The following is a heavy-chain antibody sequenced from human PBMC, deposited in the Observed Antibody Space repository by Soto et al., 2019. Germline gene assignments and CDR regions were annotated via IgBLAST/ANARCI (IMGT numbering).Heavy chain of an antibody. CDR2: ISSSSRTI. Sequence: EVQLVDSGGGLGQPGGSLRLSCAASGFTFSSYTMNWVRQAPGEGLEWISYISSSSRTISYEDSVKCRFTITIDNAQHSLYLQITSLRDGETAAYYCTRVPTRALDYWGQGTLVTVSS. V-gene: IGHV3-48*02. J-gene: IGHJ4*02. CDR3: TRVPTRALDY. CDR1: GFTFSSYT. D-gene: IGHD2-15*01.